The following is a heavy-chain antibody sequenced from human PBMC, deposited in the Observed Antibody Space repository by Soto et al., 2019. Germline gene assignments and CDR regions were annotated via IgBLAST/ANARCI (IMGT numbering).Heavy chain of an antibody. V-gene: IGHV3-23*01. D-gene: IGHD6-19*01. CDR3: AKAESSYASGWYAY. Sequence: EVQLLESGGGLVQPGGSLRLSCVASGFTFSNYAMSWVRQAPGKGLEWVSAISSAGRTYYADSVKGRFTISRDNSKNTLYLQMNSLRAEDTAVHYCAKAESSYASGWYAYWGQRTLVTVSS. CDR2: ISSAGRT. CDR1: GFTFSNYA. J-gene: IGHJ4*02.